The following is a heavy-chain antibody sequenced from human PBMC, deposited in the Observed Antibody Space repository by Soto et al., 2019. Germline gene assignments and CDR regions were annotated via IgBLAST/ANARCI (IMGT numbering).Heavy chain of an antibody. D-gene: IGHD2-8*02. CDR2: IYGGGTT. CDR1: GFAVSSKY. J-gene: IGHJ4*02. Sequence: EVQLVESGGGLIQPGGSLRLSCAASGFAVSSKYMTWVRQAPGKGLEWVSVIYGGGTTYYADSVKGGFTISRYTFKNTLCLQMNSQKGENSAVYYCVQNTVWSGIDFWGQGTPVTVSS. CDR3: VQNTVWSGIDF. V-gene: IGHV3-53*01.